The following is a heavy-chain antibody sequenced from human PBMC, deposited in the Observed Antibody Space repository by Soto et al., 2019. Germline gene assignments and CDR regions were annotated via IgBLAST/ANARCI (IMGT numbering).Heavy chain of an antibody. CDR1: GFTFSSYG. CDR2: ISYDGSNK. J-gene: IGHJ5*02. D-gene: IGHD3-22*01. CDR3: AKEIPYYYDSSGYWA. V-gene: IGHV3-30*18. Sequence: GGSLRLSCAASGFTFSSYGMHWVRQAPGKGLVWVAVISYDGSNKYYADSVKGRFTISRDNSKNTLYLQMNSLRAEDTAVYYCAKEIPYYYDSSGYWAWGQGTLVTVSS.